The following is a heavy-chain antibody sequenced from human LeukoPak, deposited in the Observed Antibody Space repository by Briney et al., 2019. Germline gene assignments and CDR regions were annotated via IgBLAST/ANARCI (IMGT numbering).Heavy chain of an antibody. CDR3: ARDGKDIVVVTEYYFDY. CDR2: INPSGGST. CDR1: GYTFTSYY. J-gene: IGHJ4*02. V-gene: IGHV1-46*01. D-gene: IGHD2-21*02. Sequence: GASVKVSCKASGYTFTSYYMHWVRQAPEQGLEWMGIINPSGGSTSYAQKFQGRVTMTRDTSTSTVYMELSSLRSEDTAVYYCARDGKDIVVVTEYYFDYWGQGTLVTVSS.